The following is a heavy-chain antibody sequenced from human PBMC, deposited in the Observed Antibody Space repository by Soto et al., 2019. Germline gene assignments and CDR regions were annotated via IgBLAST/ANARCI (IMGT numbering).Heavy chain of an antibody. CDR3: ARLAVAGNVDY. CDR2: INHSGST. Sequence: SETLSLTCAVYGGSFSGYYWSWIRQPPGKGLEWIGEINHSGSTNYNPSLKSRVTMSVDTSKNQFSLKLSSVTAADTAVYYCARLAVAGNVDYWGQGTLVTVSS. J-gene: IGHJ4*02. CDR1: GGSFSGYY. D-gene: IGHD6-19*01. V-gene: IGHV4-34*01.